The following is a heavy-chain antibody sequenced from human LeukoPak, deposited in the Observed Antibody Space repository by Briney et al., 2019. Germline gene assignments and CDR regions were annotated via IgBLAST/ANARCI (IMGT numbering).Heavy chain of an antibody. J-gene: IGHJ4*02. V-gene: IGHV3-23*01. CDR1: GIAFSSYA. CDR2: ISGSGSST. Sequence: GGSLRLSCAASGIAFSSYAMNWVRQAPGKGLEWVSGISGSGSSTYYADSVKGRFTISRDNSKNTLFLQMNSLRAEDTAVYYCVKLSYDFWSGSFDYWGQGTLVTVSS. D-gene: IGHD3-3*01. CDR3: VKLSYDFWSGSFDY.